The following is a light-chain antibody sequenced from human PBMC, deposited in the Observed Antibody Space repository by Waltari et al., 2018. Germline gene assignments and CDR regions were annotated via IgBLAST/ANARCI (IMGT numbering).Light chain of an antibody. CDR3: KQYITYPWT. CDR1: QSVSTS. CDR2: KAS. Sequence: DIQMTQSPSTLSASVGDRVTITCRASQSVSTSLAWYQQKPGKAPKVLIYKASSLESWVPLRVSSSGSGTEFTLTITSLQPDDVAIYSCKQYITYPWTFGQGTKVEVK. J-gene: IGKJ1*01. V-gene: IGKV1-5*03.